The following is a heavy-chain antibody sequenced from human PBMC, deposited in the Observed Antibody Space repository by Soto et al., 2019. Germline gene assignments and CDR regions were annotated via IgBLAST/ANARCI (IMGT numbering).Heavy chain of an antibody. CDR3: TRDGRGLGRLSLFEY. CDR1: GFNVNSDY. CDR2: IYSGETT. J-gene: IGHJ4*02. V-gene: IGHV3-53*01. D-gene: IGHD2-21*02. Sequence: GGSLRLSCAASGFNVNSDYMNWVRQTPGKGLEWVASIYSGETTYYADSVRGRFTISSDKSKNTLYFQLSSLRIEDTAVYYCTRDGRGLGRLSLFEYWGQGVLVTVS.